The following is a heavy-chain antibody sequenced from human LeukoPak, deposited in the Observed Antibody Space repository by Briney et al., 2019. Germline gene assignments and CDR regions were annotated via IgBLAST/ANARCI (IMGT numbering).Heavy chain of an antibody. CDR1: GFTFHNCA. D-gene: IGHD3-10*01. J-gene: IGHJ4*02. Sequence: PGRSLRLSCAASGFTFHNCAMHWVRQAPGKGLEWVAVISYHGSNKHYADSVKGRFTISRDNSKNTLFLQMNSLRAGDTAVYYCARDLDYYGSGIDSWGQGTLVTVSS. CDR2: ISYHGSNK. CDR3: ARDLDYYGSGIDS. V-gene: IGHV3-30-3*01.